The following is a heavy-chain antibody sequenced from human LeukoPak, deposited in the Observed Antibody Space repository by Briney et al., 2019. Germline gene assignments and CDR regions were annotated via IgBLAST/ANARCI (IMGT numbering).Heavy chain of an antibody. Sequence: QTGGSLRLSCAASGFTFSTYNINWVRQAPGKGLEWVSYISSSGTTTYYADSVRGRFTISRDNAKNSVYLQMNSLRAEDTAVYYCARDLSYYGSGSADAFDIWGQGTMVTVSS. J-gene: IGHJ3*02. CDR1: GFTFSTYN. CDR3: ARDLSYYGSGSADAFDI. D-gene: IGHD3-10*01. V-gene: IGHV3-48*01. CDR2: ISSSGTTT.